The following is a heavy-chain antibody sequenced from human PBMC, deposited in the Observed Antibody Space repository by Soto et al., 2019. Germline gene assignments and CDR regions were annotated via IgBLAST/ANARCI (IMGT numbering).Heavy chain of an antibody. J-gene: IGHJ6*02. CDR2: MYNTGST. Sequence: SETLSLTCTVSGGSISGYYWSWIRQPPGKGLEWIGYMYNTGSTVYNPSFKSRVTISVDTSKNQFSLKLNSVTAAGTAVYYCARDLWGYCGTDCYPLDVWGQGTTVTVS. D-gene: IGHD2-21*02. CDR1: GGSISGYY. CDR3: ARDLWGYCGTDCYPLDV. V-gene: IGHV4-59*01.